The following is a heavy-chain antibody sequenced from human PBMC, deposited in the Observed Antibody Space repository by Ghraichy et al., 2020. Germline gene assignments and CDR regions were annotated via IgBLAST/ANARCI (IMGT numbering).Heavy chain of an antibody. D-gene: IGHD1-1*01. V-gene: IGHV4-61*02. CDR2: IYTSGST. Sequence: SETLSLTCTVSGGSISSGSYYWSWIRQPAGKGREWIVRIYTSGSTNYNPSLKSRVTMSVDTSKNQFSLKLSSVTAADTAVYYCARETTGGTYYYYYYMDVWGKGTTVTVSS. CDR1: GGSISSGSYY. CDR3: ARETTGGTYYYYYYMDV. J-gene: IGHJ6*03.